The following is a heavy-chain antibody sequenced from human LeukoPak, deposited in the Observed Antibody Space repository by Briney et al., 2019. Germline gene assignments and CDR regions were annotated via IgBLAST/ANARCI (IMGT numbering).Heavy chain of an antibody. J-gene: IGHJ4*02. CDR2: IYYSGST. CDR1: GGSISSYY. D-gene: IGHD1-14*01. Sequence: PSETLSLTCTVSGGSISSYYWGWIRQPPGKGLEWIGSIYYSGSTYYNPSLKSRVTISVDTSKNQFSLKLSSVTAADTAVYYCARQTSAVYYFDYWGQGTLVTVSS. V-gene: IGHV4-39*01. CDR3: ARQTSAVYYFDY.